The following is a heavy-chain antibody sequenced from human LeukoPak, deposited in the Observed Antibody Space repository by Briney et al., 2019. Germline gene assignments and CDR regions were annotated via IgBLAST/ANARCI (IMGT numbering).Heavy chain of an antibody. Sequence: PSQTLSLTCAVSGDSISSGGYSWSWIRQPPGKALEWIGYISSTGSTYYNPSLKSRLSISSDTSKNQFSLNLSSVTAADTAVFYCARLGLTRDAFDIWGQGTMVTVSS. J-gene: IGHJ3*02. D-gene: IGHD1-26*01. CDR2: ISSTGST. CDR3: ARLGLTRDAFDI. V-gene: IGHV4-30-4*07. CDR1: GDSISSGGYS.